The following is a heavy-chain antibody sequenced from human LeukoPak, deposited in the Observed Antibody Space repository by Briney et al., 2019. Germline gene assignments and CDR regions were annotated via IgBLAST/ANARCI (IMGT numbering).Heavy chain of an antibody. D-gene: IGHD3-3*01. CDR2: IYSGGST. CDR1: GFTVSSNY. V-gene: IGHV3-53*05. Sequence: PGGSLRLSCAASGFTVSSNYMSWVRQAPGKGREGVSVIYSGGSTYYADSVKGRFTISRDNSKNTLYLQMNSLRAEDTAVYYCAKGGGLDDFWSGYSTKFDYWGQGTLVTVSS. CDR3: AKGGGLDDFWSGYSTKFDY. J-gene: IGHJ4*02.